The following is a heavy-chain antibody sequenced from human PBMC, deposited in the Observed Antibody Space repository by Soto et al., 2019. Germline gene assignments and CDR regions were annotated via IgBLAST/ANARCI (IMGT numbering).Heavy chain of an antibody. J-gene: IGHJ5*02. Sequence: PWGSLRLSCAASGFTFSNFAMHWVRQAPGKGLEWVAVISYDGSNKNYADSVKGRFTISRDNSKNTLYLQMNSLRAEDTAVYYCARQEYSSSGWFDPWGQGTLVTVSS. CDR3: ARQEYSSSGWFDP. CDR1: GFTFSNFA. D-gene: IGHD6-6*01. V-gene: IGHV3-30-3*01. CDR2: ISYDGSNK.